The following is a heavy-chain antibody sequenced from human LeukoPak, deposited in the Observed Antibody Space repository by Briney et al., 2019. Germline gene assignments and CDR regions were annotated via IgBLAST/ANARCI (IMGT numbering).Heavy chain of an antibody. Sequence: PSETLSLTCTVSGGSISSYYWSWIRQPPGKGLEWIGSLYHSGSTNYNPSLRSRVTISVDMSENQLSLKLSSVTAADTAVYYCVRHRTGTTADYWGQGTLVTVSS. D-gene: IGHD1-7*01. CDR3: VRHRTGTTADY. CDR1: GGSISSYY. J-gene: IGHJ4*02. CDR2: LYHSGST. V-gene: IGHV4-59*01.